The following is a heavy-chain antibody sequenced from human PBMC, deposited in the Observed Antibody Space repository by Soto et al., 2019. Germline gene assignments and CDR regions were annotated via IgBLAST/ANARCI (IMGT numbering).Heavy chain of an antibody. D-gene: IGHD2-21*02. Sequence: QVQLQESGPGLVKPSQTLSLTCNVSGASINSGTSYWTWIRQHPGEGLEWIGHIYFTGATYSNPSLRSRLTMSVDTSKNQFSLKLTSVTAADTATYYCASIPRRGYSYGIDYWGQGTLVTVSS. CDR3: ASIPRRGYSYGIDY. V-gene: IGHV4-31*03. CDR2: IYFTGAT. J-gene: IGHJ4*02. CDR1: GASINSGTSY.